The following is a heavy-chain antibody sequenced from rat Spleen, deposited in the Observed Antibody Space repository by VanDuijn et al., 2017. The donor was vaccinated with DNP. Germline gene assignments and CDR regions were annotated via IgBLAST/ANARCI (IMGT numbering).Heavy chain of an antibody. CDR1: GFTFSNSD. J-gene: IGHJ2*01. V-gene: IGHV5-25*01. CDR2: ISTSGGST. CDR3: ATQGYYDGYYRPFDY. D-gene: IGHD1-12*03. Sequence: EVQLVESGGGLVQPGRSMKLSCAASGFTFSNSDMAWVRQAPTKGLEWVASISTSGGSTYYRDSVKGRFTISRDNAKSTLYLQMDSLRSEDTATYYCATQGYYDGYYRPFDYWGQGVMVTVSS.